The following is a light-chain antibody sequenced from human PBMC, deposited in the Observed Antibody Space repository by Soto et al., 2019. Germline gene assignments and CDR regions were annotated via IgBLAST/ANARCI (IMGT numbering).Light chain of an antibody. CDR2: AAS. V-gene: IGKV1-9*01. J-gene: IGKJ1*01. CDR1: QAISDY. CDR3: QQLNTYPLT. Sequence: IQLTQSPSSLSASVGDRVTISCRASQAISDYLAWYQRKPGKAPKLLIYAASTLQSGVPSRFSGSGSGTDFTLNISSLQPEDFATYYCQQLNTYPLTFGQGTKVEIK.